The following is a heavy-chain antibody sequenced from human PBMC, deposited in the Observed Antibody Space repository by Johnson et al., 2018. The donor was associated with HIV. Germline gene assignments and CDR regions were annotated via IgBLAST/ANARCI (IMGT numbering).Heavy chain of an antibody. J-gene: IGHJ3*02. CDR1: GFTFGDYA. V-gene: IGHV3-11*04. Sequence: QVQVVESGGGLVQPGRSLRLSCTASGFTFGDYAMTWIRQAPGKGLEWVSYISSSGSTMYYADSVKCRFTISRDNAKNSLYLQMNSLRTEETAVYYCATWGFGDDDAFDIWGQGTMVTVSS. CDR3: ATWGFGDDDAFDI. CDR2: ISSSGSTM. D-gene: IGHD3-16*01.